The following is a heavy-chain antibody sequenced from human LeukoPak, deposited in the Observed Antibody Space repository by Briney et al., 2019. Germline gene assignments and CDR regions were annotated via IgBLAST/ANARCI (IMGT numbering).Heavy chain of an antibody. J-gene: IGHJ2*01. D-gene: IGHD2-21*01. CDR3: ARHGGYFYSDCYFDL. Sequence: GGSLRLSCVVSGSTFRSNWMTWVRQAPGKGLEWVANIKQDGSEKHYANSVKGRFTISRDNSKNSLFLQMNSLRAEDTAVYYCARHGGYFYSDCYFDLWGRGTLVTVSS. V-gene: IGHV3-7*03. CDR2: IKQDGSEK. CDR1: GSTFRSNW.